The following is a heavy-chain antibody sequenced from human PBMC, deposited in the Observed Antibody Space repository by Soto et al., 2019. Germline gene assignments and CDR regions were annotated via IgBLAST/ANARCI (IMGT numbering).Heavy chain of an antibody. J-gene: IGHJ6*03. CDR2: IKEDGSEN. Sequence: PGGSLRLSCAASGFTSSSYWMTWVRQTPGKGLEWVANIKEDGSENYYVDSVKGRFTISSDNAKNSLYLQMNSLRAEDTAVYYCSRGPMSKITAYMDVWGKGTTVTGSS. CDR3: SRGPMSKITAYMDV. D-gene: IGHD3-10*02. CDR1: GFTSSSYW. V-gene: IGHV3-7*01.